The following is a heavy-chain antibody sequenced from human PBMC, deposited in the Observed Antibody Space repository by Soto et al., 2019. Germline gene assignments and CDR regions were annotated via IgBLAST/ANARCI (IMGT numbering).Heavy chain of an antibody. Sequence: SETQSLTSAVSGGYISSHYWNWVRQTPGKGLEWIGCIYFTGSTIYNPSLESRVTMSVDTSKNQFSLRLSSVTAADTALYYCVRAGTGYQLDYWGQGTLVTVSS. CDR2: IYFTGST. V-gene: IGHV4-59*08. CDR1: GGYISSHY. J-gene: IGHJ4*02. CDR3: VRAGTGYQLDY. D-gene: IGHD3-9*01.